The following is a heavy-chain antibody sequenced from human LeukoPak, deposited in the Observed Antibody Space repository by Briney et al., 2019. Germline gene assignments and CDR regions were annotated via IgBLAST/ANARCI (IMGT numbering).Heavy chain of an antibody. D-gene: IGHD2-15*01. Sequence: PGGSLRLSCAASGFTFSHIWMSWVRQAPGKGLEWVGRIRNNADGGTADYAAPVKGRFTISRDDSKNTLHLQMNSLKTEDTAVYYCTTEACSAGNCPALYFDYWGQGTLVTVSS. CDR1: GFTFSHIW. V-gene: IGHV3-15*01. CDR2: IRNNADGGTA. J-gene: IGHJ4*02. CDR3: TTEACSAGNCPALYFDY.